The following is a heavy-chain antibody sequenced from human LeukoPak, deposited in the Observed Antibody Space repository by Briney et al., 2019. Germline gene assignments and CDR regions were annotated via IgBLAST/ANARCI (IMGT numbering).Heavy chain of an antibody. Sequence: PSETLSLTCTVSGGSISSSSYYWGWIRQPPGKGLEWIGYIHYSGSTDYNPSLKSRVTISVDMSKNQFSLKLTSVTAADTAVYYCARAFWGSGIDYWGQGTLVTVSS. V-gene: IGHV4-61*05. J-gene: IGHJ4*02. CDR2: IHYSGST. CDR3: ARAFWGSGIDY. D-gene: IGHD3-16*01. CDR1: GGSISSSSYY.